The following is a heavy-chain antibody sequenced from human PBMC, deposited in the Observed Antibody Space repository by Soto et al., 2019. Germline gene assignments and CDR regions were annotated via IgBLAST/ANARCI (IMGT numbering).Heavy chain of an antibody. Sequence: GASVKVSCKASGYTFTSYGISWVRQAPGQGLEWMGWISAYNGNTNYAQKLQGRVTMTTDTSTSTAYMELRSLRSDDTAVYYCALGYCSSTSCFGTNYYYYYMDVWAKGPRSPSP. V-gene: IGHV1-18*01. CDR3: ALGYCSSTSCFGTNYYYYYMDV. CDR2: ISAYNGNT. J-gene: IGHJ6*03. D-gene: IGHD2-2*01. CDR1: GYTFTSYG.